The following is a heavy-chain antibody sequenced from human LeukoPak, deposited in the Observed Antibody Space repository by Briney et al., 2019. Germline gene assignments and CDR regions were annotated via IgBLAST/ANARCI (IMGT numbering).Heavy chain of an antibody. CDR3: ARDSNYVWGSYREGDAFDI. V-gene: IGHV4-39*07. Sequence: PSETLSLTCTVSGGSISSSSYYWGWLRPPPGKGLEWIGSIYYSGSTYYNPSLKSRVTISLDPSKNQFSLKLSSVTAADTAVYYCARDSNYVWGSYREGDAFDIWGQGTMVAVSS. CDR2: IYYSGST. J-gene: IGHJ3*02. CDR1: GGSISSSSYY. D-gene: IGHD3-16*02.